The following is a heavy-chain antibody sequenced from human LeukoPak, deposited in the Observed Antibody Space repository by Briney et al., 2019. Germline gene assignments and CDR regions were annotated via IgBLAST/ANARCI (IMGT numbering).Heavy chain of an antibody. D-gene: IGHD2-2*02. V-gene: IGHV5-51*01. CDR1: GYSFTSYW. Sequence: PGESLKISCKGSGYSFTSYWIGWVRQMPGKGLEWMGIIYPGDSDTRYSPPFQGQVTISADKSISTAYLQWSSLKASDTAMYYCAGPCSSTSCYTDDAFDIWGQGTMVTVSS. J-gene: IGHJ3*02. CDR2: IYPGDSDT. CDR3: AGPCSSTSCYTDDAFDI.